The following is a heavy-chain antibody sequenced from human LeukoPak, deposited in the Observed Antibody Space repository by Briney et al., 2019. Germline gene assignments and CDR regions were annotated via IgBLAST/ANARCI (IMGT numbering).Heavy chain of an antibody. Sequence: GGSLRLSCAASGFTFSSYSMNWVRQAPGKGLEWVSSISSSSSYIYYADSVKGRFTTSRDNAKNSLYLQMNSLRAEDTAVYYCARDHYPFDSSGYYSDYWGQGTLVTVSS. J-gene: IGHJ4*02. CDR2: ISSSSSYI. V-gene: IGHV3-21*01. D-gene: IGHD3-22*01. CDR3: ARDHYPFDSSGYYSDY. CDR1: GFTFSSYS.